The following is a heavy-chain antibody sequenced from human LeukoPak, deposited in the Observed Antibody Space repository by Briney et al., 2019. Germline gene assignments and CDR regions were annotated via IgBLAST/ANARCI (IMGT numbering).Heavy chain of an antibody. D-gene: IGHD5-18*01. CDR1: GYTFTTYD. CDR2: MNPNSGNT. CDR3: ARRNTAMVAGLDY. V-gene: IGHV1-8*01. Sequence: ASVKVPCKASGYTFTTYDINWVRQATGQGLEWMGWMNPNSGNTGYAQKFQGRVTMTRNTSISTAFMELSGLRSEDTAVYFCARRNTAMVAGLDYWGQGSLVTVPS. J-gene: IGHJ4*02.